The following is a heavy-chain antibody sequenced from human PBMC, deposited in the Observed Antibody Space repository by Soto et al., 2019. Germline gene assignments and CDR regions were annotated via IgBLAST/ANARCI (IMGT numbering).Heavy chain of an antibody. J-gene: IGHJ5*02. V-gene: IGHV3-30-3*01. CDR1: VFTFSTYA. CDR2: ISDDGTNK. Sequence: GSLRLSCAASVFTFSTYAMHWVRQAPGKGLEWVATISDDGTNKYYADSVKGRFTISRDNSKDTLYLQMNSLRAEDTAVYYCPREGHGDWFDPWGQGTLVTVSS. D-gene: IGHD3-10*01. CDR3: PREGHGDWFDP.